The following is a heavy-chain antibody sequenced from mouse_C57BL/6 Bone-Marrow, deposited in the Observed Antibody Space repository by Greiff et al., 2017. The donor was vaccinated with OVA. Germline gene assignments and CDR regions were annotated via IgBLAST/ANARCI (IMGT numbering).Heavy chain of an antibody. D-gene: IGHD3-2*02. CDR1: GFTFSNYW. V-gene: IGHV6-3*01. CDR3: SAQAVYYAMDY. CDR2: IRLKSDNYAT. J-gene: IGHJ4*01. Sequence: EVKLVESGGGLVQPGGSMKLSCVASGFTFSNYWMNWVRQSPEKGLEWVAQIRLKSDNYATHYAESVKGRFTISRDDSKSSVYLQMNNLRAEDTGIYYCSAQAVYYAMDYWGQGTSVTVSS.